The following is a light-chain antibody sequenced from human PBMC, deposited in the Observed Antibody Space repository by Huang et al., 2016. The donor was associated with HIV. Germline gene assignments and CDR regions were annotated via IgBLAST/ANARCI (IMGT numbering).Light chain of an antibody. Sequence: EIVMTQSPATLSVSPGERATLSCRASQSVRRNLAWYQQKPDQAPRLLIYGASTKATGIPARFSGSVSGTEFSLTISSLQSEDFAVYYCQQYNNWPRTFGQGTKVEIK. J-gene: IGKJ1*01. CDR2: GAS. CDR3: QQYNNWPRT. V-gene: IGKV3-15*01. CDR1: QSVRRN.